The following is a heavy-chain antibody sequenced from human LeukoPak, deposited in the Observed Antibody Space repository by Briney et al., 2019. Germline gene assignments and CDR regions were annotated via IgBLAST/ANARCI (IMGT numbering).Heavy chain of an antibody. V-gene: IGHV4-59*01. CDR1: GGSISSYY. J-gene: IGHJ3*02. Sequence: SETLSLTCTVSGGSISSYYWNWIRQPPGKGLEWIGYIYYSGGTNYNPSLKSRVTISVDTSKNQVSLKLSSVTAADTAVYYCARHSSGSLLTAFDIWGQGTMVTVSS. D-gene: IGHD3-22*01. CDR3: ARHSSGSLLTAFDI. CDR2: IYYSGGT.